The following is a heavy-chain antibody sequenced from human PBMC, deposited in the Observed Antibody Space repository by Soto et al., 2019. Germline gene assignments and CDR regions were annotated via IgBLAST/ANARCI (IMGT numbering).Heavy chain of an antibody. J-gene: IGHJ4*02. CDR1: GFTFSTYS. Sequence: EVQVVESGGGLGQPGGSLRLSCAASGFTFSTYSMNWVRQAPGKGLEGVSYISSTGNTIYYPDSVKGRFTISRDTAKKSLYLQMNSLRAEDTAVYYCARSGYFDYWGQGTLVTVSS. CDR2: ISSTGNTI. V-gene: IGHV3-48*01. CDR3: ARSGYFDY. D-gene: IGHD2-8*02.